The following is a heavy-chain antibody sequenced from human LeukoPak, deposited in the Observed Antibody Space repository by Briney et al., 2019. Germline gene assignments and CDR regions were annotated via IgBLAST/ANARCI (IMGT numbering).Heavy chain of an antibody. V-gene: IGHV3-7*01. J-gene: IGHJ3*02. CDR3: ASGYSGYDYSDAFDI. CDR2: IKEDGSEK. CDR1: GFTFSNHY. D-gene: IGHD5-12*01. Sequence: GGSLRLSCAASGFTFSNHYMDWVRQAPGKGLEWVANIKEDGSEKYYVDSVKGRFTISRDNAKNSLYLQMNSLRAEDTAVYYCASGYSGYDYSDAFDIWGQGTMVTVSS.